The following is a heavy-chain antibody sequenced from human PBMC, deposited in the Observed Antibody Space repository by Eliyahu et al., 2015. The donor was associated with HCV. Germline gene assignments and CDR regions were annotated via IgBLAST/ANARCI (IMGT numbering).Heavy chain of an antibody. CDR1: GGSITTXY. CDR3: ASGGGGIAVAGTGGWFDP. V-gene: IGHV4-59*01. CDR2: IHXSGGT. Sequence: QVQLQESGPGLVKPSETLSLTCTVSGGSITTXYWSWIRQPPGKGLXWIGYIHXSGGTNYNPPXQSRVTIXVDTSKNQFSLNVTSVTAADTAVYYCASGGGGIAVAGTGGWFDPWGQGTLVTVSS. D-gene: IGHD6-19*01. J-gene: IGHJ5*02.